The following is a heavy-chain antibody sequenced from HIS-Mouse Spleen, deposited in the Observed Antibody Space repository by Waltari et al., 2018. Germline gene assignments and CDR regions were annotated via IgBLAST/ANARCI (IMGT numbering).Heavy chain of an antibody. J-gene: IGHJ2*01. Sequence: QLQLQESGPGLVKPSETLSLTCTVSGGSISSSSYYWGWLRQPPGKGLGWIGSIYYSGSTYNNPSLKSRVTRSVDTSTTQFSLKLSSVTAADTAVYYCAREIPYSSSWYDWYFDLWGRGTLVTVSS. D-gene: IGHD6-13*01. CDR2: IYYSGST. CDR3: AREIPYSSSWYDWYFDL. V-gene: IGHV4-39*07. CDR1: GGSISSSSYY.